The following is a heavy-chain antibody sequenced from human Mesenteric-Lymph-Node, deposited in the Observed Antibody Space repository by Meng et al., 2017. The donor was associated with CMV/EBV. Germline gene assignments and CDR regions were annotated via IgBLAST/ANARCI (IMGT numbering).Heavy chain of an antibody. D-gene: IGHD3/OR15-3a*01. Sequence: SGPTLVKPTQTLTLTYTFSGFSLTTNGVGVGWIRQPPGKALEWLALIFWNDDKRYSPSLKSRLTITKDTSKNQVILTLTNVGPVDTATYYCAHRRSDTTLVWFYFDYWGQGTVVTVSS. CDR2: IFWNDDK. V-gene: IGHV2-5*01. J-gene: IGHJ4*02. CDR1: GFSLTTNGVG. CDR3: AHRRSDTTLVWFYFDY.